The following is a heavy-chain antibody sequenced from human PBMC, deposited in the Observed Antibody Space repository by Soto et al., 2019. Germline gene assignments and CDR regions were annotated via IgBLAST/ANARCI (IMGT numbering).Heavy chain of an antibody. J-gene: IGHJ3*01. D-gene: IGHD4-17*01. CDR1: GLSFASYA. Sequence: EVQFLESGGGVVRPGGSLRLSCVASGLSFASYAMTRVRQSSGKGLEWVACITGSGAVTSYTDSVRGRFTISRDNSKNTLYLQVDSLRADDTAVYYCGKDPHGDHFGAFDFWGQGTTVIVSS. CDR3: GKDPHGDHFGAFDF. CDR2: ITGSGAVT. V-gene: IGHV3-23*01.